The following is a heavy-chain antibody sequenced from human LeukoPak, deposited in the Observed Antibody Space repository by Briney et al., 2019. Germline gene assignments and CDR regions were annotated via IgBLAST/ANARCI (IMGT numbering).Heavy chain of an antibody. CDR2: IRSDGSDK. CDR1: GFTFSSYG. J-gene: IGHJ4*02. Sequence: GGSLRLSCAASGFTFSSYGMHWVRQAPGKGLECVAFIRSDGSDKFYADSVKGRFTISRDNSKNTLYLQMNSLRAEDTAVYYCSIRSLSEVSYWGQGTLVTVSS. CDR3: SIRSLSEVSY. V-gene: IGHV3-30*02.